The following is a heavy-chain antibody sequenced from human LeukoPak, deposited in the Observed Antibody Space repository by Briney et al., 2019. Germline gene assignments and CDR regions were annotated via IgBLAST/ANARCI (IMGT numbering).Heavy chain of an antibody. Sequence: SETLSLTCAVYGGSFSGYYWSWIRQPPGKGLEWIGEINHSGSTNYNPSLKSRVTISVDTSKNQFSLKLSSVTAAGTAVYYCARGGSGDIVVVPADLFDYWGQGTLVTVSS. CDR3: ARGGSGDIVVVPADLFDY. V-gene: IGHV4-34*01. CDR1: GGSFSGYY. J-gene: IGHJ4*02. D-gene: IGHD2-2*01. CDR2: INHSGST.